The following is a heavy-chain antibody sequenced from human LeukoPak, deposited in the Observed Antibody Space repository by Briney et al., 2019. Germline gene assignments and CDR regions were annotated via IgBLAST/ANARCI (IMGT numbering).Heavy chain of an antibody. CDR1: GGSINNGGYY. D-gene: IGHD3-22*01. CDR2: IYYSGSS. J-gene: IGHJ5*02. Sequence: SETLSLTCTVSGGSINNGGYYWSWIRQHPGKGLEWIGYIYYSGSSYYNPSLRSRVTISVDTSKNQFSLKLSSVTAADTAVYYCARFSTYYDSSGYYYTTKGFDPWGQGTLVTVSS. V-gene: IGHV4-31*03. CDR3: ARFSTYYDSSGYYYTTKGFDP.